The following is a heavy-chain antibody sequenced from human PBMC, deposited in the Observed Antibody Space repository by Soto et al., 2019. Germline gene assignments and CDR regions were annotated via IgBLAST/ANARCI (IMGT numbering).Heavy chain of an antibody. D-gene: IGHD4-17*01. CDR2: IYYSGST. Sequence: SETLSLTCTVSGGSISSYYWSWIRQPPGKGLEWIGYIYYSGSTNYNPSLKSRVTISVDTSKNQFSLKLSSVTAADTAVYYCARFPLTVTKGVWGQGTLVTVSS. CDR3: ARFPLTVTKGV. CDR1: GGSISSYY. V-gene: IGHV4-59*08. J-gene: IGHJ4*02.